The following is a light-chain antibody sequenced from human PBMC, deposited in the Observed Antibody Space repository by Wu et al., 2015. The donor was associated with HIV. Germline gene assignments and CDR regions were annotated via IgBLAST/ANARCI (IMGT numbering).Light chain of an antibody. J-gene: IGKJ1*01. CDR1: QSIRTS. V-gene: IGKV1-5*03. Sequence: SASIGDRVTITCRASQSIRTSLAWYQQKPGKAPKVLIYKASSLESGVPSRFSGSGFGTEFTLTINSLQPDDFATYYCQQYYSYETFGQGTKVEI. CDR2: KAS. CDR3: QQYYSYET.